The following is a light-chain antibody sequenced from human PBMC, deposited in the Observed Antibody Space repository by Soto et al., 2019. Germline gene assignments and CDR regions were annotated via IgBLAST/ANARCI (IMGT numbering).Light chain of an antibody. Sequence: EIGLTQSQGTLSLSPGERATLSCRASQSVSSSYLAWYQQKPGQAPRLLIYGASSRATGIPDRFSGSGSGTDFTLTISRLEPEDFAVYYCQQYGSAPSFGPGTQVDI. CDR3: QQYGSAPS. V-gene: IGKV3-20*01. CDR1: QSVSSSY. CDR2: GAS. J-gene: IGKJ3*01.